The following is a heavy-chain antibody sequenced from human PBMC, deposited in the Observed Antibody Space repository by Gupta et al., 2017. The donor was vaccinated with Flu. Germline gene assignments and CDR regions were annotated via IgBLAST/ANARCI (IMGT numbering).Heavy chain of an antibody. Sequence: QVQLQESGPGLVKPSQTLSLTCTVSGGSISSGSYYWSWIRQPAGKGLEWIGRIYTSGSTNYNPSLKSRVTISVDTSKNQFSLKLSSVTAADTAVYYCARELPTLTIDYWGQGTLVTVSS. CDR2: IYTSGST. V-gene: IGHV4-61*02. D-gene: IGHD1-1*01. CDR3: ARELPTLTIDY. CDR1: GGSISSGSYY. J-gene: IGHJ4*02.